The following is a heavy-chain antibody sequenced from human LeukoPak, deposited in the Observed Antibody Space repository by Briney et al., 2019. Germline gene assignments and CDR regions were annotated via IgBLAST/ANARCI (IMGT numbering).Heavy chain of an antibody. Sequence: PQTLSLTCTVSGGSISSGDYYWSWIRQPPGKGLEWIGYIYYSGSTYYNPSLKSRVTISVDTSKNQFSLKLSSVTAADTAVYYCARGSNYYDSSGYYIPDFDYWGQGTLVTVSS. V-gene: IGHV4-30-4*08. CDR3: ARGSNYYDSSGYYIPDFDY. CDR2: IYYSGST. CDR1: GGSISSGDYY. J-gene: IGHJ4*02. D-gene: IGHD3-22*01.